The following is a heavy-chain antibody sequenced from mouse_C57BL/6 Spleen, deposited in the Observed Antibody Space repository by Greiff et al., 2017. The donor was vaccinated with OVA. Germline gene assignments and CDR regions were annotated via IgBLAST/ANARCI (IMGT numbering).Heavy chain of an antibody. V-gene: IGHV1-20*01. Sequence: EVQLQQSGPELVKPGDSVKISCKASGYSFTGYFMNWVMQSHGKSLEWIGRINPYNGDTFYNQKFKGKATLTVDKSSSTAHMELRSLTSEDSAVYYCERAAYYDYDVGYAMDYWGQGTSVTVSS. D-gene: IGHD2-4*01. J-gene: IGHJ4*01. CDR1: GYSFTGYF. CDR3: ERAAYYDYDVGYAMDY. CDR2: INPYNGDT.